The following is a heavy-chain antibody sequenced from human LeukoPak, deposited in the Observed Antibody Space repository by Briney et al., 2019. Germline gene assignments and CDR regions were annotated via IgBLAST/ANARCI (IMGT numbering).Heavy chain of an antibody. Sequence: PSETLSLTCTVSGGSISSSSYYWGWIRQPPGKELEWIGSVSYSGSTFYNPSLKSRVTISVDTSKNQFSLKLSSVTAADTAVYYCARVHFDWSYPPHYYYYYMDVWGKGTTVTISS. D-gene: IGHD3-9*01. CDR2: VSYSGST. V-gene: IGHV4-39*07. CDR3: ARVHFDWSYPPHYYYYYMDV. CDR1: GGSISSSSYY. J-gene: IGHJ6*03.